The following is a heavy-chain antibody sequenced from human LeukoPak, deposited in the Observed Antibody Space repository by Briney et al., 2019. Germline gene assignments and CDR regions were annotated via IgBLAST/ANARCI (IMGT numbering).Heavy chain of an antibody. J-gene: IGHJ3*02. Sequence: SETLSLTCTVSGGSISSSNYYWNWIRQPAGKGLEWIGRVYPSGSTNYNPSLKSRVTVSVDTPKNQFSLRLSSVTAADTAMYYLARLYYYYSSGFKGAFDMWGLRKKGNGSS. CDR1: GGSISSSNYY. V-gene: IGHV4-61*02. CDR3: ARLYYYYSSGFKGAFDM. CDR2: VYPSGST. D-gene: IGHD3-22*01.